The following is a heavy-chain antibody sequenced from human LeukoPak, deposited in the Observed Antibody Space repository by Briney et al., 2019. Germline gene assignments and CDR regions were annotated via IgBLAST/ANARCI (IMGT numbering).Heavy chain of an antibody. CDR1: GYTFTSYG. CDR3: ARDGGYYYDSSGYDYFDY. D-gene: IGHD3-22*01. Sequence: ASVKVSCKASGYTFTSYGISWVRQAPGQGLEWMGWISAYNGNTNYAQKLQGRVTMTTDTSTSTAYMELRSLRSDDTAVYYCARDGGYYYDSSGYDYFDYWGQGTLVTVSS. CDR2: ISAYNGNT. V-gene: IGHV1-18*01. J-gene: IGHJ4*02.